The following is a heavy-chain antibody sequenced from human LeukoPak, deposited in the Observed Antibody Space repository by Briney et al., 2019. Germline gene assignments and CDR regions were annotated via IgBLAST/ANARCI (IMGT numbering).Heavy chain of an antibody. CDR3: ARDLPFEGVLEWLLEY. Sequence: ASVKVSCKASDYTFTIFGITWVRQAPGQGLEWIGWISNFDAKTNYAQKFDGRVTMTTDSSTSTAYLELIRLKSDDTAVYYCARDLPFEGVLEWLLEYWGQGTLVTVSS. CDR2: ISNFDAKT. D-gene: IGHD3-3*01. CDR1: DYTFTIFG. J-gene: IGHJ1*01. V-gene: IGHV1-18*04.